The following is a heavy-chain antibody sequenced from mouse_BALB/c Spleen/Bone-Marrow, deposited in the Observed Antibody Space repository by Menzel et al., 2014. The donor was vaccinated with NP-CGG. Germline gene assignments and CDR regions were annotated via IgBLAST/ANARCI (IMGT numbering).Heavy chain of an antibody. CDR1: GYTFSSYW. V-gene: IGHV1-9*01. D-gene: IGHD2-1*01. CDR3: ARFYYGNPTGYFDY. CDR2: ILPGSGST. J-gene: IGHJ2*01. Sequence: VQLQESGAELMKPGASMKISCKATGYTFSSYWIEWVKQRPGHGLEWIGEILPGSGSTNYNEQFKGKATFTADASSSTAYIELSSLTSEDSAVYYCARFYYGNPTGYFDYWGQGTTLTVSS.